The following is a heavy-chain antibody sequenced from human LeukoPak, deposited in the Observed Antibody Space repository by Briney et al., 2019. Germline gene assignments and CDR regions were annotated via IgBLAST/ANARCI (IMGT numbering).Heavy chain of an antibody. CDR1: GFTFSSYS. CDR3: GRDHVGGYGGGFEY. D-gene: IGHD4-23*01. J-gene: IGHJ4*02. V-gene: IGHV3-21*01. Sequence: GGSLRLSCAASGFTFSSYSMNWVRQAPGKGLEWVSSISSSSSYIYYADSVKGRFTISRDNAKNSLYLQMNNLIAEDKAVYYCGRDHVGGYGGGFEYWGQGTLVTVSS. CDR2: ISSSSSYI.